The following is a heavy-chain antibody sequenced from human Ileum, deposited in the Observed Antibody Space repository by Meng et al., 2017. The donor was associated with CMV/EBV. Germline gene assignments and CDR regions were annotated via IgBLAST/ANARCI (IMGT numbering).Heavy chain of an antibody. V-gene: IGHV3-7*01. Sequence: GGSLRLSCEASDLTVSNNYMTWVRQAPGKGLEWLANINPDGSDKDYVGSVRGRFTISRDNAKNSLNLQMNSLTVEDTAVYYCAGGVGWKFNLWGQGTLVTVSS. CDR2: INPDGSDK. CDR1: DLTVSNNY. CDR3: AGGVGWKFNL. J-gene: IGHJ4*02. D-gene: IGHD1-26*01.